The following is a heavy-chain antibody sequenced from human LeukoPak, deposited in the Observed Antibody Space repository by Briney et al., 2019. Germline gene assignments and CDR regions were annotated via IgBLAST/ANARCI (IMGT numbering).Heavy chain of an antibody. V-gene: IGHV4-34*01. CDR1: GGSFSGNY. J-gene: IGHJ6*03. D-gene: IGHD5-18*01. Sequence: SETLSLTCAVFGGSFSGNYWTWIRQPPGKGLGWIGEINHIGSTNYNPSLKSRVTISVDTSKNQFSLKLSSVTAADTAVYYCARYSYGWRGYYYMDVWGKGTTVTVSS. CDR3: ARYSYGWRGYYYMDV. CDR2: INHIGST.